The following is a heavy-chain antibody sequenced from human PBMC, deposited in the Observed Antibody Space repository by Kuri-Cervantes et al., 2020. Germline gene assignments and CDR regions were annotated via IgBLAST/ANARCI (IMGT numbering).Heavy chain of an antibody. CDR3: AKTAGVGVVGDY. D-gene: IGHD6-13*01. V-gene: IGHV3-30*02. Sequence: GESLKISCAASGFTFSSYGMHWVRQAPGKGLEWVAVIWYDGSNKYYADSVKGRFTISRDNSKNTLYLQMNSLRAEDAAVYYCAKTAGVGVVGDYWGQGTLVTVSS. J-gene: IGHJ4*02. CDR2: IWYDGSNK. CDR1: GFTFSSYG.